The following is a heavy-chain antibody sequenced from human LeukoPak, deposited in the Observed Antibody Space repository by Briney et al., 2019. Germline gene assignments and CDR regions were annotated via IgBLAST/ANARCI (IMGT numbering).Heavy chain of an antibody. Sequence: SETLSLTCTVSGGSISSYYWSWIRQPPGKGLEWIGYIYYSGSTNYNPSLKSRVTISVDKSKNQFSLKLSSVTAADTAVYYCASLFSGSYRYWYFDLWGRGTLVTVSS. CDR2: IYYSGST. J-gene: IGHJ2*01. D-gene: IGHD1-26*01. CDR1: GGSISSYY. V-gene: IGHV4-59*12. CDR3: ASLFSGSYRYWYFDL.